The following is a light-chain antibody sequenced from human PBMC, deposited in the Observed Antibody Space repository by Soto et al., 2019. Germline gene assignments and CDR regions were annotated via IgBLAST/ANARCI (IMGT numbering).Light chain of an antibody. CDR1: QSVSSY. CDR3: QQRINGPECT. Sequence: EIVLTQSPATLSLSPGERATLSCRASQSVSSYLAWYQQKPGQAPRLLIYDASNRATGIPARFSGSGSGTDFTLTISILEPEDFAVYYCQQRINGPECTFGQGTKVEIK. J-gene: IGKJ1*01. CDR2: DAS. V-gene: IGKV3-11*01.